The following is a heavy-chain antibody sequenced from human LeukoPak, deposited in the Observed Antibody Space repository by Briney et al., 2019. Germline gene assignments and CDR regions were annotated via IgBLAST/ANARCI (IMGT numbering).Heavy chain of an antibody. D-gene: IGHD2-15*01. V-gene: IGHV4-34*01. CDR3: ATELGYCSGGSCSRTGHWFDP. J-gene: IGHJ5*02. CDR2: INHSGST. CDR1: GGSFSGYY. Sequence: SETLSLTCAVFGGSFSGYYWSWIRQPPGKGLEWIGEINHSGSTNYNPSLKRRVTISVDTSKNQFSLKLSSVTAADTAVYYCATELGYCSGGSCSRTGHWFDPWGQGTLVTVSS.